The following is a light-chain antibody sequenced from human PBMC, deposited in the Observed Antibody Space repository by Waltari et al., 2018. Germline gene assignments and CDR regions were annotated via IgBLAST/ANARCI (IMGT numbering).Light chain of an antibody. CDR3: TSYTSSSTLL. Sequence: QSALPQPASVSGPPGESITISCTRSSSDIGDYNYVPWYQQHPGKAPKLMIYEVTKRPSGVSDRFSGSKSASTASLTISGLQADDEADYYCTSYTSSSTLLFGAGTKLTVL. J-gene: IGLJ2*01. V-gene: IGLV2-14*01. CDR2: EVT. CDR1: SSDIGDYNY.